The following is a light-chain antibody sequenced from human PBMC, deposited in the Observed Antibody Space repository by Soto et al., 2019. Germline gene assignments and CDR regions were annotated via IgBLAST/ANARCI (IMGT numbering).Light chain of an antibody. J-gene: IGLJ1*01. CDR3: TSYTISNTYV. CDR1: SSDVGAYSY. CDR2: DVN. Sequence: QSVLTQPPSASGSPGQSITLSCTGTSSDVGAYSYVSWYQQHPGKAPKLMIYDVNDRPSGVSNRFSGSKSGNTASLTISGLQAEDEADYYCTSYTISNTYVFGTGTKVTVL. V-gene: IGLV2-14*01.